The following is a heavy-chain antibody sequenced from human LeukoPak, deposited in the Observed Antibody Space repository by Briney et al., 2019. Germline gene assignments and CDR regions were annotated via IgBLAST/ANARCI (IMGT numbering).Heavy chain of an antibody. D-gene: IGHD6-19*01. J-gene: IGHJ4*02. CDR1: GFTFSDYY. Sequence: PGGSLRLSCAASGFTFSDYYMSWIRQAPGKGLEWVSYISSSGSTIYYADSVEGRFTISRDNAKNSLYLQMNSLRAEDTAIYYCARLGATSGWYYFDYWGQGTLVTVSS. CDR3: ARLGATSGWYYFDY. CDR2: ISSSGSTI. V-gene: IGHV3-11*04.